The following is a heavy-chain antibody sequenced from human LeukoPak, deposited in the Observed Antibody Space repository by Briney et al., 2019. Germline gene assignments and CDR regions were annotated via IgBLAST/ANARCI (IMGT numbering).Heavy chain of an antibody. CDR1: GGSISSSSYY. CDR2: IYYSGST. CDR3: ARHYYGSSGYWYFDY. Sequence: SETLSLTCTVSGGSISSSSYYWGWIRQPPGKGLEWIGSIYYSGSTYYNPSLKSRVTISVDTSKNQFSLKLSSVTAADTAVYYCARHYYGSSGYWYFDYWGQGTLVTVSS. V-gene: IGHV4-39*01. J-gene: IGHJ4*02. D-gene: IGHD3-22*01.